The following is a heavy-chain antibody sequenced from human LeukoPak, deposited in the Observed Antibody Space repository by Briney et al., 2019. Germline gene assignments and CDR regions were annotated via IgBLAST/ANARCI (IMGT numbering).Heavy chain of an antibody. CDR3: ARLLRFGTMVRGVNWFDP. D-gene: IGHD3-10*01. CDR1: GGSISSSSYY. Sequence: SETLSLTCTVSGGSISSSSYYWGWIRQPPGKGLEWIGEINHSGSTNYNPSLKSRVTISVDTSKNQFSLKLSSVTAADTAVYYCARLLRFGTMVRGVNWFDPWGQGTLVTVSS. V-gene: IGHV4-39*07. CDR2: INHSGST. J-gene: IGHJ5*02.